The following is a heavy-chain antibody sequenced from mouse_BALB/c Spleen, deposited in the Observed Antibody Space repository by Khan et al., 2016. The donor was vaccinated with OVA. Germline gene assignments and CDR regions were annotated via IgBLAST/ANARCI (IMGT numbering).Heavy chain of an antibody. D-gene: IGHD2-4*01. Sequence: EVKLLESGPGLVKPSQSLSLTCTVTGYSITSDFAWNWIRQFPGNKLEWMGFISYSGSTTYNPSLKSRISITRDPSKNQFFLQLNSVTTEDTATSCCARGDFDYAWFAYWGQGTLVTVSA. CDR2: ISYSGST. CDR3: ARGDFDYAWFAY. CDR1: GYSITSDFA. V-gene: IGHV3-2*02. J-gene: IGHJ3*01.